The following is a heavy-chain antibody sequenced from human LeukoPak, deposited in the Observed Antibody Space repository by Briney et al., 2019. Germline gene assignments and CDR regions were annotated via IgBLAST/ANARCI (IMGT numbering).Heavy chain of an antibody. V-gene: IGHV1-2*04. D-gene: IGHD1-26*01. CDR3: ARDADIGTYYSWFDP. Sequence: ASVKVSCKASGYTFTGYYMHWVRQAPGQGLEWMGWINPNSGGTNYAQKFQGWVTMTRDTSISTAYMELSRLRSDDTAVYYCARDADIGTYYSWFDPWGQGTLVTVSS. CDR2: INPNSGGT. J-gene: IGHJ5*02. CDR1: GYTFTGYY.